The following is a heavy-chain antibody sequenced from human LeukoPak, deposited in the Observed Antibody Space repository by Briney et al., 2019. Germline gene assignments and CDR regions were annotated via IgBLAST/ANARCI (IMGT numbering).Heavy chain of an antibody. J-gene: IGHJ6*03. CDR1: GGSISTSSYY. CDR3: ARAGPQYYYYYMDV. Sequence: SETLSLTCTVSGGSISTSSYYWSWIRQPPGKGLEWIGYIFYSGSTNYNPSLKSRVTISVDTSKNQFSLKLISVTAADTAVYYCARAGPQYYYYYMDVWGKGTTVTVSS. V-gene: IGHV4-61*01. CDR2: IFYSGST.